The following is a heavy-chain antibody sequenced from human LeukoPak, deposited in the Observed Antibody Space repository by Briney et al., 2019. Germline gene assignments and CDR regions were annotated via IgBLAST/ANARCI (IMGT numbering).Heavy chain of an antibody. V-gene: IGHV1-8*01. CDR2: MNPNSGNT. CDR1: GYTFTSYD. J-gene: IGHJ5*02. D-gene: IGHD2-2*01. CDR3: ARGPGCSSASCYNWFDP. Sequence: GASVKVSCKASGYTFTSYDINWVRQATGQGLEGMGWMNPNSGNTGYAQKFQGRVTMTRNTSISTAYLEMSSLRSEDTAVYSGARGPGCSSASCYNWFDPWGQGTLVTVSS.